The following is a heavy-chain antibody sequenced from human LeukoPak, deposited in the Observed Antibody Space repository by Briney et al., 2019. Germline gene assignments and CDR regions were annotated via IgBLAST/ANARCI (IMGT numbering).Heavy chain of an antibody. CDR1: GGSISSSSYY. CDR2: IYYSGST. J-gene: IGHJ3*02. D-gene: IGHD4-17*01. CDR3: AREEYGDYVWDAFDI. V-gene: IGHV4-39*02. Sequence: SETLSLTCTVSGGSISSSSYYWGWIRQPPGKGLEWIGSIYYSGSTYYNPSLKSRVTISVDTPKNQFSLKLSSVTAADTAVYYCAREEYGDYVWDAFDIWGQGTMVTVSS.